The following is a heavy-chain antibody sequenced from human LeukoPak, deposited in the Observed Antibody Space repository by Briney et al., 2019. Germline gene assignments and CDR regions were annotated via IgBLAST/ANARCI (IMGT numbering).Heavy chain of an antibody. CDR1: GFTFSSYS. Sequence: PGGSLRLSCAASGFTFSSYSMNWVRQAPGKGLEWVSSISSSSNYIYNADSVKGRFTISRDNAKNSLYLQMNSLRAEDTAVYYRARVRDGYNQGLDYWGQGTLVTVSS. J-gene: IGHJ4*02. V-gene: IGHV3-21*01. D-gene: IGHD5-24*01. CDR3: ARVRDGYNQGLDY. CDR2: ISSSSNYI.